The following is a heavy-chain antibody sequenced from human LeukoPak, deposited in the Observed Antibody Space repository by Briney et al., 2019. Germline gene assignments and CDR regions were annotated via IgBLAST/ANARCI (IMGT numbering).Heavy chain of an antibody. Sequence: SETLSLTCAVYGGSFSGYYWSWIRQPPGKGLEWIGEINHSGSTNYSPSLKSRVTISVDTSKNQFSLKLSSVTAADTAVYYCARAGIRYCSSTSCYLRAWFDPWGQGTLVTVSS. J-gene: IGHJ5*02. D-gene: IGHD2-2*01. CDR1: GGSFSGYY. CDR2: INHSGST. V-gene: IGHV4-34*01. CDR3: ARAGIRYCSSTSCYLRAWFDP.